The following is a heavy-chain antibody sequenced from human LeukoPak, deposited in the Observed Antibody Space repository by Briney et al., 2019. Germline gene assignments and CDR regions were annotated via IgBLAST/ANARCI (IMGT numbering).Heavy chain of an antibody. CDR2: IYHRGNT. CDR3: ARLLSPTAYTTLYYFDY. CDR1: GGSISSYY. D-gene: IGHD3-16*01. V-gene: IGHV4-59*12. Sequence: SETLSLTCTVSGGSISSYYWSWIRQPPGKGLEWIGYIYHRGNTNYNPSLKSRVTMSVDMSKNQFSLKLSSVTAADTAVYYCARLLSPTAYTTLYYFDYWGQGTLGTVPS. J-gene: IGHJ4*02.